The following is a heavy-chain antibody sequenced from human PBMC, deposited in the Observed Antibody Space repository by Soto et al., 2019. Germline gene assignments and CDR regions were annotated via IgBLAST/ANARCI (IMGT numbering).Heavy chain of an antibody. J-gene: IGHJ2*01. CDR1: GGSISSSSYY. V-gene: IGHV4-39*01. CDR2: IYYSGST. Sequence: SETLFLTCTVSGGSISSSSYYWGWIRQPPGKGLEWIGSIYYSGSTYYNPSLKSRVTISVDTSKNQFSLKLSSVTAADTAVYYCAQKVGDYGDYWYFDLWGRGTLVTVSS. D-gene: IGHD4-17*01. CDR3: AQKVGDYGDYWYFDL.